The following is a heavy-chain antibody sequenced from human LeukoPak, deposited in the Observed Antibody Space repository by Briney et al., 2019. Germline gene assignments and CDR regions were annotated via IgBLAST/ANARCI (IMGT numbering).Heavy chain of an antibody. D-gene: IGHD2-21*02. CDR3: AKVIVVVTAQGAFDI. CDR1: GFTFDDYA. V-gene: IGHV3-9*01. CDR2: ISWNSGSI. J-gene: IGHJ3*02. Sequence: PGGSLRLSCAASGFTFDDYAMHWVRQAPGKGLEWVSGISWNSGSIGYADSVKGRFTISRDNAKNSLYLQMNSLRAEDTALYYCAKVIVVVTAQGAFDIWGQGTMVTVSS.